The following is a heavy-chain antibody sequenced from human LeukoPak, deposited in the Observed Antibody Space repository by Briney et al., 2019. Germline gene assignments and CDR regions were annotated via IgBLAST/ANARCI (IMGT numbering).Heavy chain of an antibody. D-gene: IGHD1-26*01. Sequence: PSETLSLTCAVYGGSFSGYYWSWIRQPPGKGLEWIGEINHSGSTNYNPSLKSRVTISVDTSKNQFSLKLSSVTAADTAVYYCARDLVNSGIFDPWGQGTLVTVSS. CDR1: GGSFSGYY. CDR2: INHSGST. V-gene: IGHV4-34*01. CDR3: ARDLVNSGIFDP. J-gene: IGHJ5*02.